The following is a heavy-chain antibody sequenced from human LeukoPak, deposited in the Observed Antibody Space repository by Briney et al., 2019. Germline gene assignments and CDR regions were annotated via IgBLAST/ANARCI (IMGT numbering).Heavy chain of an antibody. D-gene: IGHD4-17*01. CDR3: ARDRIPHPDGDYDY. Sequence: GGSLRLSCAASGFTFDDYAMHWVRHAPGKGLEWVSGISWNSGSIGYADSVKGRFTISRDNATNSLYLQMNSLRAEDTAVYNCARDRIPHPDGDYDYWGQGTLVTVSS. CDR2: ISWNSGSI. V-gene: IGHV3-9*01. CDR1: GFTFDDYA. J-gene: IGHJ4*02.